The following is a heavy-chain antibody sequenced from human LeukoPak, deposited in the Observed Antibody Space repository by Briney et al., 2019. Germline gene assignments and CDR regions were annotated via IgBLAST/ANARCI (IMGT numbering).Heavy chain of an antibody. V-gene: IGHV1-69*04. CDR2: IVPSLDVT. CDR3: ARGVEMATYDILTGYQKDYYYYMDV. Sequence: ASVKVSCKASGGTFSNYAISCVRQASGQGLEWMGRIVPSLDVTNYPQKCQGRVTIIPDKSTSTAYMEMSSLRSEDTAVYYCARGVEMATYDILTGYQKDYYYYMDVWGKGTTVTVSS. CDR1: GGTFSNYA. D-gene: IGHD3-9*01. J-gene: IGHJ6*03.